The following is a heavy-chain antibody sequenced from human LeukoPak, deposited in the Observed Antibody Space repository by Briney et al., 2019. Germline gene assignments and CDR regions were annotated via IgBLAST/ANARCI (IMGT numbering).Heavy chain of an antibody. CDR3: ARGDYYDSSGYGAI. J-gene: IGHJ3*02. CDR2: ISYDGSNK. CDR1: GFTFSSYV. D-gene: IGHD3-22*01. V-gene: IGHV3-30-3*01. Sequence: PGGSLRLSCAASGFTFSSYVMHWVRQAPGKGLEWVAVISYDGSNKYYADSVKGRFTISRDNSKNTLYLQMNSLRAEDTAVYYCARGDYYDSSGYGAIWGQGTMVTVSS.